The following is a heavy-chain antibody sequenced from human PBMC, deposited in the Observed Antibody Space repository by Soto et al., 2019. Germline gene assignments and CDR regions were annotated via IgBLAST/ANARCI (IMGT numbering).Heavy chain of an antibody. D-gene: IGHD3-16*02. CDR1: GGSFSGYY. V-gene: IGHV4-34*01. J-gene: IGHJ5*02. CDR2: INHSGST. CDR3: ARGGRIMITFGGFIVRNLLFDP. Sequence: SETLSLTCAVYGGSFSGYYWSWIRQPPGKGLEWIGEINHSGSTNYNPSLKSRVTISVDTSKNQFSLKLSSVTAADTAVYYCARGGRIMITFGGFIVRNLLFDPWGQGTLVTVSS.